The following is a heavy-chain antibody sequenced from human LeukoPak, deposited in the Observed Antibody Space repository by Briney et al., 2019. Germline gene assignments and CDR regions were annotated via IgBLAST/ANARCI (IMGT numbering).Heavy chain of an antibody. CDR2: IRSSGSTI. V-gene: IGHV3-11*04. CDR3: ARVDCSSTSCYEFDY. J-gene: IGHJ4*02. Sequence: GGSLRLSCAASGFTFSDYYMSWIRQAPGKGLEWVSYIRSSGSTICYADSVKGRFTISRDNAKNSLYLQMNSLRAEDTAVYYCARVDCSSTSCYEFDYWGQGTLVTVTS. D-gene: IGHD2-2*01. CDR1: GFTFSDYY.